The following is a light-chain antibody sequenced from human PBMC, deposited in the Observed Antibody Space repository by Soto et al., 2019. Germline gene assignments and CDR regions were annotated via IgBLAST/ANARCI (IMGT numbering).Light chain of an antibody. CDR2: DVY. J-gene: IGLJ3*02. CDR3: SSYEGSHAWV. V-gene: IGLV2-11*01. Sequence: QSVLTQPRSVSGSPGQSVAFSCTGTRSDVSWYQHHPGKAPKLIIYDVYKRPSGVPDRFSGSKSGNTASLTISGLQAEDEADYYCSSYEGSHAWVFGGGTKLTVL. CDR1: RSDV.